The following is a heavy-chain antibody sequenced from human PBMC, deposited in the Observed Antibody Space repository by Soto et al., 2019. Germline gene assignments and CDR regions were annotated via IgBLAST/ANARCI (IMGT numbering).Heavy chain of an antibody. Sequence: SETRSLTCGVSGGSFSGSYWSCFRHLPGKGLEGIGEIKHSGSTNYNPSLTRRVTVSVDTXXNQFSLKLSSATAADTAVYYCARGRLILLWFGELLLNLNPSSYG. D-gene: IGHD3-10*01. CDR2: IKHSGST. V-gene: IGHV4-34*01. J-gene: IGHJ6*01. CDR3: ARGRLILLWFGELLLNLNPSSYG. CDR1: GGSFSGSY.